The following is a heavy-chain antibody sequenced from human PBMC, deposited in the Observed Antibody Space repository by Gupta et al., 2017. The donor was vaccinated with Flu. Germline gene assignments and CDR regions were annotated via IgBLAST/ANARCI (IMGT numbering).Heavy chain of an antibody. J-gene: IGHJ4*02. CDR3: ARGIRYSSGWQNDY. Sequence: GFTFSSYGMHWVRQAPGKGLEWVAVIWYDGSNKYYADSVKGRFTISRDNSKNTLYLQMNSLRAEDTAVYYCARGIRYSSGWQNDYWGQGTLVTVSS. CDR1: GFTFSSYG. V-gene: IGHV3-33*01. CDR2: IWYDGSNK. D-gene: IGHD6-19*01.